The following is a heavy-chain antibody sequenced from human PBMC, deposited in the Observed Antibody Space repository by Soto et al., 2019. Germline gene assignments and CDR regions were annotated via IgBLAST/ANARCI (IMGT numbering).Heavy chain of an antibody. V-gene: IGHV5-51*01. Sequence: GESLKISCKGSGYSFTSYWIGWVRQMPGKGLEWMGIIYPGDSDTRYSPSFQGQVTISADKSISTAYLQWNSLRAEDTAVYYCAREYCTNGVCFGAHDPWGQGTLVTVSS. CDR3: AREYCTNGVCFGAHDP. J-gene: IGHJ5*02. CDR2: IYPGDSDT. CDR1: GYSFTSYW. D-gene: IGHD2-8*01.